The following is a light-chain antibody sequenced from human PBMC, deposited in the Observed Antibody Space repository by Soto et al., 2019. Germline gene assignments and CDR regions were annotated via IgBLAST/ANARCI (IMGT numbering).Light chain of an antibody. Sequence: DIQMTQSPSSLSASVGDRVTIACRASQSISSYLNWYQQKPGKTPKLLIYAASILESGVPSRFSGSGSGTDFTLTISSLQPEDFATYYCQQSRTFDQETKVVIK. CDR2: AAS. V-gene: IGKV1-39*01. CDR3: QQSRT. J-gene: IGKJ2*01. CDR1: QSISSY.